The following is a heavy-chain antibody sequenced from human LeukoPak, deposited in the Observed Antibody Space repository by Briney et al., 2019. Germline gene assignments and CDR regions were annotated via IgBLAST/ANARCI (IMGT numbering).Heavy chain of an antibody. CDR2: IYTSGST. V-gene: IGHV4-4*07. D-gene: IGHD3-22*01. J-gene: IGHJ1*01. Sequence: PSETLSLTCTVSGGSISSYYWSWIRQPAGKGLESIGRIYTSGSTNYNPSLKSRVTMSVDTSKNQFSLKLSSVTAADTAVYYCARTYYYDSSGYGYFQHWGQGTLVTVSS. CDR1: GGSISSYY. CDR3: ARTYYYDSSGYGYFQH.